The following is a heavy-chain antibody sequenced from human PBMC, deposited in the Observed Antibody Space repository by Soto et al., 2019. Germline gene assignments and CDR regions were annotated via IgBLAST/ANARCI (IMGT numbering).Heavy chain of an antibody. CDR3: ARGVEMATIHYYFDY. CDR2: IIPIFGTA. CDR1: GGTFSSYA. V-gene: IGHV1-69*13. D-gene: IGHD5-12*01. Sequence: SVKVTCKASGGTFSSYAISWVRQAPGQGLEWMGGIIPIFGTANYAQKFQGRVTITADESTSTAYMELSSLRSEDTAVYYCARGVEMATIHYYFDYWGQGTLVTVSS. J-gene: IGHJ4*02.